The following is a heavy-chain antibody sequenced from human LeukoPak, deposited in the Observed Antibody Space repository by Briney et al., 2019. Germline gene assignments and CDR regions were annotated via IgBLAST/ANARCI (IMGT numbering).Heavy chain of an antibody. D-gene: IGHD3-22*01. CDR1: GFTVSSNY. Sequence: TGGSLRLSCAASGFTVSSNYMSWVRQAPGKGLEWVSVIYSGGSTYYADSVKGRFTISRDNSKNTLYLQMNSLRAEDTAVYYCAKDHNYYDSSGGDYWGQGTLVTVSS. J-gene: IGHJ4*02. CDR2: IYSGGST. V-gene: IGHV3-53*05. CDR3: AKDHNYYDSSGGDY.